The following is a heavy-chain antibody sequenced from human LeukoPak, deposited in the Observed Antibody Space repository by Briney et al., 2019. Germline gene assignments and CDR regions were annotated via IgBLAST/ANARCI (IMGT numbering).Heavy chain of an antibody. J-gene: IGHJ4*02. CDR3: ARGPPNWGYDY. CDR2: MSHNSGDT. Sequence: ASVKVSCKASGYTFTSYGFNWVRQATGQRPEWMGWMSHNSGDTGYAQKFQDRVTMTRNTSISTAYMELSSLRSDDMAVYYCARGPPNWGYDYWGPGTLVTVSS. V-gene: IGHV1-8*01. D-gene: IGHD7-27*01. CDR1: GYTFTSYG.